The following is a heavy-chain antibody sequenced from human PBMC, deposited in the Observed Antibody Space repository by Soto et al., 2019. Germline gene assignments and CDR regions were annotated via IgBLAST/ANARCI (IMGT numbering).Heavy chain of an antibody. Sequence: EVQLVESGGALVKPGGSLRLSCAASGFTFSNAWMSWVRQAPGKGLEWVGRIKSKTDGGTTDYAAAVEGRFTISREYSKNSVYLQMDSLKTEETALYYCATKRTGITTVGPGYWGQGTLGTVCS. CDR1: GFTFSNAW. J-gene: IGHJ4*02. D-gene: IGHD6-13*01. CDR3: ATKRTGITTVGPGY. CDR2: IKSKTDGGTT. V-gene: IGHV3-15*02.